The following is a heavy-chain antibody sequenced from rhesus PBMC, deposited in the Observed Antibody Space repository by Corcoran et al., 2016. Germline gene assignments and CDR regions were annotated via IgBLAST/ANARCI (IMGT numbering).Heavy chain of an antibody. CDR2: IYWNESK. J-gene: IGHJ4*01. CDR1: GFSISTTGTG. Sequence: QVTLKESGPALVKPTQTLTLTCTFSGFSISTTGTGVGWIRPPPRTALKWLARIYWNESKYYSTTRKSRLTITKETTKKQVVLTMTNMDPGDTATYYCARVRNYYGSGYYFDYWGQGVLVTVSS. D-gene: IGHD3-28*01. V-gene: IGHV2-95*01. CDR3: ARVRNYYGSGYYFDY.